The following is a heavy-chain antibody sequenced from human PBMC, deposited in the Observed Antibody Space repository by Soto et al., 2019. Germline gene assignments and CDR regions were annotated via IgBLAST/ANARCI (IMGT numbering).Heavy chain of an antibody. CDR1: GFTFSSYS. J-gene: IGHJ4*02. CDR3: AREGINNYNEYYFDS. Sequence: VGSLRLSCAASGFTFSSYSMNWVRQAPGKGLEWVSSISGSGNYTHYTDFLRGRFTISRDNAKTSLYLQMNSLRAEDTAVYYCAREGINNYNEYYFDSWGQGTVVTVSS. D-gene: IGHD4-4*01. CDR2: ISGSGNYT. V-gene: IGHV3-21*01.